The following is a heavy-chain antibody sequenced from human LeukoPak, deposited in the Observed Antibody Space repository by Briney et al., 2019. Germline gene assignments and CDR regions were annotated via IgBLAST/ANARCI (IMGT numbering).Heavy chain of an antibody. D-gene: IGHD2-8*01. J-gene: IGHJ6*02. CDR3: AKVSVGPLSRPTHVALYYGMDV. V-gene: IGHV3-23*01. CDR2: IGSSGATT. CDR1: GFTFNKFA. Sequence: GGSLRLSCEASGFTFNKFAMSWVRQAPGKGPEWVSAIGSSGATTFYADSVKGRCTISRDNSKNTVYLEMNSLRAEDTAIYYCAKVSVGPLSRPTHVALYYGMDVWGQGTTVTVSS.